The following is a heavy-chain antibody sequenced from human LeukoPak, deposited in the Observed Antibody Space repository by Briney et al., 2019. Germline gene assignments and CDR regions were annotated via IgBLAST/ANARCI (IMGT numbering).Heavy chain of an antibody. J-gene: IGHJ3*02. Sequence: ASVKVSCKASGNTFTEYYIHWVRQAPGQGLEYMGWINPNNGDTNYEPKFQGRVTMTRDTSISTAYMELSRLRSDDTAVYYCARDQWELPGAFDIWGQGTMVTVSS. CDR2: INPNNGDT. CDR1: GNTFTEYY. CDR3: ARDQWELPGAFDI. D-gene: IGHD1-26*01. V-gene: IGHV1-2*02.